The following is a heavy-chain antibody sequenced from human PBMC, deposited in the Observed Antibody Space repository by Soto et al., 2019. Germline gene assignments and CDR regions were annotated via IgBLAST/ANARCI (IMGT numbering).Heavy chain of an antibody. CDR2: INPNSGGT. J-gene: IGHJ4*02. Sequence: RQAPGQGLEWMGWINPNSGGTNYAQKFQGRVTMTRDTSISTAYMELSRLRSDDTAVYYCARGVTPYYFDYWGQGTLVTVSS. V-gene: IGHV1-2*02. CDR3: ARGVTPYYFDY.